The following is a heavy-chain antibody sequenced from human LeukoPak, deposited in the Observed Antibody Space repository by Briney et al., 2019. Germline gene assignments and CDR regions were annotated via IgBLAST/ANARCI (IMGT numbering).Heavy chain of an antibody. Sequence: GGSLRLSCTASGFTLSSYAMSWVRQAPGEGLEWVSTISGSADNTNYAEAVKGRFTISRDNSKNTMYLQMNSLRSEDTAVYYCARAPVTKYYFDYWGQGTLVTVSS. J-gene: IGHJ4*02. CDR2: ISGSADNT. D-gene: IGHD4-17*01. CDR3: ARAPVTKYYFDY. V-gene: IGHV3-23*01. CDR1: GFTLSSYA.